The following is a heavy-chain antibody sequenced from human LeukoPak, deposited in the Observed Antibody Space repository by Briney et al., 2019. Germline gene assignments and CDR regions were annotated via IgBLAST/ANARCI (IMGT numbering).Heavy chain of an antibody. CDR2: IYYSGST. CDR3: ARHSQSITPPYLAGHFDL. J-gene: IGHJ2*01. V-gene: IGHV4-39*01. CDR1: GGSISSSSYY. D-gene: IGHD5-24*01. Sequence: PSETLSLXCTVSGGSISSSSYYWDWIRQPPGKGLEWIGSIYYSGSTYYNPSLKSRVTISVDTSKNQFSLKLSSVTAADTAVYYCARHSQSITPPYLAGHFDLWGRGTLVTVSS.